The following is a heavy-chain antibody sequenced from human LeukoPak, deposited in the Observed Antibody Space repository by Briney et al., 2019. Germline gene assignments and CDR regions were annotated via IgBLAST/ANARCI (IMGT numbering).Heavy chain of an antibody. J-gene: IGHJ4*02. D-gene: IGHD2-15*01. CDR3: ARGSSVVALD. CDR1: GFIFSSYW. V-gene: IGHV3-53*04. CDR2: IYSGGNT. Sequence: PGGSLRLSCAASGFIFSSYWMHWVRQAPGKGLEWVSVIYSGGNTYYADSVKGRFTISRHNSKNTLYLQMNSLRAEDTAVYYCARGSSVVALDWGQGTLVTVSS.